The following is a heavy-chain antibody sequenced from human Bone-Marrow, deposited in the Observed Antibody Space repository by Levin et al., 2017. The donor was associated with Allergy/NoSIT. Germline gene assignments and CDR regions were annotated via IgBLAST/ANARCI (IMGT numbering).Heavy chain of an antibody. CDR3: ARDRDSYASGSPY. V-gene: IGHV1-69*08. J-gene: IGHJ1*01. CDR2: IIPIANTT. CDR1: EGTFGSST. Sequence: SVKVSCKASEGTFGSSTITWVRQAPGQGLEWMGRIIPIANTTNSAQKLQGRVTITADTSTTTAYLELTRLTFEDTAVYYCARDRDSYASGSPYWGQGTLVTVSS. D-gene: IGHD3-10*01.